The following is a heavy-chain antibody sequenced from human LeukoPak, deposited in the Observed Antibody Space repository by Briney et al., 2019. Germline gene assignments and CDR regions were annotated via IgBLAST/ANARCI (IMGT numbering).Heavy chain of an antibody. CDR2: IYYSGST. CDR3: VRSEYSYGADAFDV. D-gene: IGHD5-18*01. Sequence: SSETLSLTCTVSGGSISSYYWSWIRQPAGKGLEWIGYIYYSGSTNYSPSLKSRVTISVDTSKNQFSLKLSSVTAADTAVYYCVRSEYSYGADAFDVWGQGTMVTVSS. CDR1: GGSISSYY. J-gene: IGHJ3*01. V-gene: IGHV4-59*01.